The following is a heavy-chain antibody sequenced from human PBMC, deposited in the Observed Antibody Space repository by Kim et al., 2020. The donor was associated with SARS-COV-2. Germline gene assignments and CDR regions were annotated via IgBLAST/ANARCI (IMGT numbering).Heavy chain of an antibody. D-gene: IGHD6-19*01. CDR1: GFIFGRYT. CDR3: VREARYSRLSSGDYYDY. V-gene: IGHV3-21*03. J-gene: IGHJ4*02. CDR2: LSSNSAYV. Sequence: GGSLRLSCEASGFIFGRYTMNWVRQAPGKGLEWVSSLSSNSAYVYYADSLAGRLSISRDNARDTLFLQMDRLRAEDTVVYYCVREARYSRLSSGDYYDYWGKGTLVTVSS.